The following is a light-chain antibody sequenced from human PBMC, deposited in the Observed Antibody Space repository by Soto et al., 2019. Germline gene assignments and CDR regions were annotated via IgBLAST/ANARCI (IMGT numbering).Light chain of an antibody. CDR1: SSSVGGYKY. J-gene: IGLJ2*01. CDR3: CAYAGSYTYL. Sequence: QSVLTQPRSVSGSPGQSVTISCTGTSSSVGGYKYVSWYQQHPGKDPKLIIFDVSKRPSGVPDRFSGSKSGNTASLTISGLQAEDEADYFCCAYAGSYTYLFGGGTKLTVL. CDR2: DVS. V-gene: IGLV2-11*01.